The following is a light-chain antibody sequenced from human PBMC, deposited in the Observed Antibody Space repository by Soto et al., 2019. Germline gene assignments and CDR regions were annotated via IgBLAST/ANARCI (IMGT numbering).Light chain of an antibody. CDR2: GAS. CDR1: QSVSSSY. Sequence: EIVLTQSPGTLSLSPGERATLSCRASQSVSSSYLAWYQQKPGQAPRLLIYGASNRATGIPDRFSGRGSGTDCTLTISRLEPEDFAVYYCQQYGSSPGPRWTFGQGTKVEIK. V-gene: IGKV3-20*01. CDR3: QQYGSSPGPRWT. J-gene: IGKJ1*01.